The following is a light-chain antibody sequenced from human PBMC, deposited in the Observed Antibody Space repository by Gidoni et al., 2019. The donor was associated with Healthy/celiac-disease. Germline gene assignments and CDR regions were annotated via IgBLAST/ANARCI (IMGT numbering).Light chain of an antibody. Sequence: QSAATLSLAPGERATLAGRASQSVSSYLAWYQQKPGQAPRLLIYDASNRATGIPTRFSGSGSETDLTLTISSLDPEDFAVYYCQQRSNSPLTFGGGTKVEIK. CDR2: DAS. J-gene: IGKJ4*01. CDR1: QSVSSY. CDR3: QQRSNSPLT. V-gene: IGKV3-11*01.